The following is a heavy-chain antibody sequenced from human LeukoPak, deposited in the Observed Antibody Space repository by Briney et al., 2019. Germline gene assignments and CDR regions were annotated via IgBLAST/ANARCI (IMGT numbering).Heavy chain of an antibody. J-gene: IGHJ4*02. CDR3: AREYSSSSCYFDY. CDR2: INPSGGST. Sequence: GASVKVSCKASGYTFTSYYIHWVRHAPGQGLEWMGIINPSGGSTSYAQNFQGRVTVTRDTSTSTVYMELSSLRSEDTAVYYCAREYSSSSCYFDYWGQGTLVTVSS. V-gene: IGHV1-46*01. CDR1: GYTFTSYY. D-gene: IGHD6-6*01.